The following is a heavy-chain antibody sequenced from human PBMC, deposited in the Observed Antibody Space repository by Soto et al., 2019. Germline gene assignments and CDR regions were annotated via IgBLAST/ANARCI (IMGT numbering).Heavy chain of an antibody. D-gene: IGHD6-13*01. CDR2: ISPDGSIT. CDR3: TREVATVPDY. V-gene: IGHV3-74*01. CDR1: GFTFRSYW. Sequence: GGSLRLSYAASGFTFRSYWMRWVRQAPGKGLVWVSRISPDGSITNYADSVKGRFTISRDNAKNTLFLQMNSLRAEDTAVYYCTREVATVPDYWGQGTLVTVSS. J-gene: IGHJ4*02.